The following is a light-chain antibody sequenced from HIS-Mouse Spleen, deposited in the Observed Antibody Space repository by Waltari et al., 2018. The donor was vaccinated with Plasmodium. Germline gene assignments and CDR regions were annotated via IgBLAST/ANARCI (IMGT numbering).Light chain of an antibody. Sequence: QSALTQPPSASGSPGQSVTISCTGPSSDVGCSTYLPWYQQHPGKPPKLMIYEVSKRPAGVPDRFSGSKSGNTASLTVSGLQAEDEADYYCSSYAGSNNLVFGGGTKLTVL. CDR2: EVS. V-gene: IGLV2-8*01. CDR3: SSYAGSNNLV. CDR1: SSDVGCSTY. J-gene: IGLJ2*01.